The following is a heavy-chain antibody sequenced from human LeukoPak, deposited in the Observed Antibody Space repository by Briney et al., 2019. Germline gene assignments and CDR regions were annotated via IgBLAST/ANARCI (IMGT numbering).Heavy chain of an antibody. CDR1: GFTISSNS. J-gene: IGHJ4*02. CDR3: ARRAGAYSHPYDY. CDR2: IYSSVT. D-gene: IGHD4/OR15-4a*01. V-gene: IGHV3-53*01. Sequence: GGSLRLTCTVSGFTISSNSMSWVRQAPGKGLEWVSFIYSSVTHYSDSVKGRFTISRDNSKNTLFLQMNSLRAEDTAVYYCARRAGAYSHPYDYWGQGTLVTVSS.